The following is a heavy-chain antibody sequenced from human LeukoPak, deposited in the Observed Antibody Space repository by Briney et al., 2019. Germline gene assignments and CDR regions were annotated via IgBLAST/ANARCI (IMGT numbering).Heavy chain of an antibody. Sequence: SETLSLTCAVYGGSSSGFYSGWIRQPPEKGLDWLGEINLSGRTNTNPSIKSRVTISVDTSKNQFSLKLSSVTAADTAVYYCARELRASEIIAVAGYFDYWGQGTLVTVS. V-gene: IGHV4-34*01. J-gene: IGHJ4*02. CDR1: GGSSSGFY. CDR2: INLSGRT. CDR3: ARELRASEIIAVAGYFDY. D-gene: IGHD6-19*01.